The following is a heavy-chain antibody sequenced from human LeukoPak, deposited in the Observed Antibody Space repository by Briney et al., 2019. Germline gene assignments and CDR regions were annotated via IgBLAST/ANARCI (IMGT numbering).Heavy chain of an antibody. CDR1: GFTFSSYA. J-gene: IGHJ4*02. CDR2: ISGSGGST. D-gene: IGHD2-2*01. Sequence: GGSLRLSCAASGFTFSSYAMSWVRQAPGKGLEGVSAISGSGGSTYYADSVKGRFTISRDNSKNTLYLQMNSLRAEDTAVYYCATSAEGPYYFDYWGQGTLVTVSS. V-gene: IGHV3-23*01. CDR3: ATSAEGPYYFDY.